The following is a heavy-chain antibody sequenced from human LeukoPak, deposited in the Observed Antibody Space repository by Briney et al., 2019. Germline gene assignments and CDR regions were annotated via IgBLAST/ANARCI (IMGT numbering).Heavy chain of an antibody. Sequence: GGSLRLSCAASGCTFSSYGMHWVRQAPGKGLEWVAVIWYDGSNKYYADSVKGRFTISRDNSKNTLYLQMNSLRAEDTAVYCCARRGSMVRGVIPYYFDYWGQGTLVTVSS. D-gene: IGHD3-10*01. CDR2: IWYDGSNK. CDR1: GCTFSSYG. J-gene: IGHJ4*02. CDR3: ARRGSMVRGVIPYYFDY. V-gene: IGHV3-33*01.